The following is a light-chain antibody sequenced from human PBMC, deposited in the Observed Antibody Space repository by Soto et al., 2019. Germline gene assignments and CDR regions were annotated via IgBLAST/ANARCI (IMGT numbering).Light chain of an antibody. Sequence: QSALTQPPSASGSPGQSVTISCTGTSSDVGASNYVSWYQQHPGKAPKLMISEVNKRPSGVPDRFSGSKSGNTASLTVSGLQAEDEADYYCSSSAGTKNMVFVGGTKVTVL. CDR2: EVN. V-gene: IGLV2-8*01. CDR1: SSDVGASNY. CDR3: SSSAGTKNMV. J-gene: IGLJ2*01.